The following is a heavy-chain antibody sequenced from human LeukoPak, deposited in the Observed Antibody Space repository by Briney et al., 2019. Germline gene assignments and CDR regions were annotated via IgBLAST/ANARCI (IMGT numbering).Heavy chain of an antibody. Sequence: ASVKVSCKASGYTFTSYYMHWVRQAPGQGLEWMGIINPSGGSTNYAQKFQGRVTMTRDTSISTAYMELSRLRSDDTAVYYCAITVVAASYYFDYWGQGTLVTVSS. D-gene: IGHD2-15*01. CDR2: INPSGGST. V-gene: IGHV1-2*02. CDR3: AITVVAASYYFDY. J-gene: IGHJ4*02. CDR1: GYTFTSYY.